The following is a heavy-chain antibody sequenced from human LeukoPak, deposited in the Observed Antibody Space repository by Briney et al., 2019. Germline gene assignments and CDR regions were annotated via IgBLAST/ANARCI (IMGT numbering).Heavy chain of an antibody. J-gene: IGHJ4*02. V-gene: IGHV3-7*01. CDR2: IKQDGSEK. CDR3: ARDRYILNY. CDR1: GFTFSSYS. D-gene: IGHD1-1*01. Sequence: GGSLRLSCVASGFTFSSYSMNWVRQAPGKGLEWVANIKQDGSEKYYVDSVKGRFTISRDNAKNSLYLQMNSLRAEDTAVYYCARDRYILNYWGQGTLVTVSS.